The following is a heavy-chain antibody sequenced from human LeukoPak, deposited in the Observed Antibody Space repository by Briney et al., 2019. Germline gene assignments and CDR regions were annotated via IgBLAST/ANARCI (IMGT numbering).Heavy chain of an antibody. Sequence: GRGLRLSCAASGFTFSTYGMHWVRQAPGKGLEWVAVIRFDGSNKYYADSVKGRFTISRDNSKNTLYLQMNSLRAEDTALYYCAKGWSGESFGAKFDYWGQGTLVTVSS. CDR3: AKGWSGESFGAKFDY. CDR2: IRFDGSNK. CDR1: GFTFSTYG. J-gene: IGHJ4*02. D-gene: IGHD3-10*01. V-gene: IGHV3-30*18.